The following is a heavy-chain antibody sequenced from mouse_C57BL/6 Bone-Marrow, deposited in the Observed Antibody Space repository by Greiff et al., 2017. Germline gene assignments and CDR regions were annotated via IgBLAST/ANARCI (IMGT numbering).Heavy chain of an antibody. CDR1: GYTFTSYW. J-gene: IGHJ3*01. Sequence: QVQLQQPGAELVMPGASVKLSCKASGYTFTSYWMHWVKQRPGQGLEWIGEIDPSDSYTNYNQKFKGKSTLTVDKSSSTAYMQRSSLTSEDSAVYYCARNYDYDVEFAYWGQGTLVTVSA. D-gene: IGHD2-4*01. CDR2: IDPSDSYT. V-gene: IGHV1-69*01. CDR3: ARNYDYDVEFAY.